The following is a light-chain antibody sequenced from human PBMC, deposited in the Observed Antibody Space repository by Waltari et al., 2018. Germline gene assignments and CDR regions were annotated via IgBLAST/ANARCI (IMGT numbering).Light chain of an antibody. Sequence: IQMTQSPPSLSASVGDRVTMTCRASQSITNYLSWYQHKLGEAPNLLVYDASTLVSGVPSRFNGSGSGTEFTLTISSLQPEDLATYYCLQTYSTLMFSFGPGTKVDL. J-gene: IGKJ3*01. V-gene: IGKV1-39*01. CDR2: DAS. CDR3: LQTYSTLMFS. CDR1: QSITNY.